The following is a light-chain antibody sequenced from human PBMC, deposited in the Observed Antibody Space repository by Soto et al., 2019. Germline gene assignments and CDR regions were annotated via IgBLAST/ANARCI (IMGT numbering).Light chain of an antibody. J-gene: IGKJ4*01. CDR3: QQRSSWPLT. CDR1: QSVSSS. Sequence: EIVLTQSPATLSLSPGERATLSCRASQSVSSSLAWYQQKPGQTPRLLIYDASNRATGIPARFSGSGSGTDFTLTVSRLEPEDFAVYYCQQRSSWPLTFGGGTKVEIK. CDR2: DAS. V-gene: IGKV3-11*01.